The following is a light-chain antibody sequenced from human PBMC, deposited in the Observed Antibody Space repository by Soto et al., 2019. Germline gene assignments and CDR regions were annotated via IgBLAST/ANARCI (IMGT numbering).Light chain of an antibody. CDR3: QQFSSYPLT. J-gene: IGKJ4*01. CDR1: QTVRNNY. Sequence: GVSQSPCTLSLSTGERATLSCRASQTVRNNYLAWYQQKPGQAPRLLIYDASSRATGIPDRFSGGGSGTDFTLTISRLEPEDFAVYYCQQFSSYPLTFAGGTKV. V-gene: IGKV3-20*01. CDR2: DAS.